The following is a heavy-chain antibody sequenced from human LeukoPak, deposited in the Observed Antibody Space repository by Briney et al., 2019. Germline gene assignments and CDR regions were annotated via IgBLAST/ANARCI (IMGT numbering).Heavy chain of an antibody. CDR1: GYTFTNYT. J-gene: IGHJ2*01. V-gene: IGHV7-4-1*02. CDR2: IDTNTGNP. Sequence: ASVKVPCKASGYTFTNYTLNWVRQAPGQGLEWMGWIDTNTGNPTYAQGFIGRFVFSLDTSVTTAYLQISSLKAEDTAVYYCARDSSRDSRFDLWGRGTLVAASS. D-gene: IGHD3-22*01. CDR3: ARDSSRDSRFDL.